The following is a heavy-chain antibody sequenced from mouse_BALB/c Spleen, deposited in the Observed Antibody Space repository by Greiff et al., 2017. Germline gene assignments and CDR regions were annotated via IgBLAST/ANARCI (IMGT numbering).Heavy chain of an antibody. CDR3: AREGAMILAY. CDR2: ISSGSSTI. D-gene: IGHD2-3*01. Sequence: EVQLVESGGGLVQPGGSRKLSCAASGFTFSSFGMHWVRQAPEKGLEWVAYISSGSSTIYYADTVKGRFTISRDNPKNTLFLQMTSLRSEDTAMYYCAREGAMILAYWGQGTLVTVSA. CDR1: GFTFSSFG. V-gene: IGHV5-17*02. J-gene: IGHJ3*01.